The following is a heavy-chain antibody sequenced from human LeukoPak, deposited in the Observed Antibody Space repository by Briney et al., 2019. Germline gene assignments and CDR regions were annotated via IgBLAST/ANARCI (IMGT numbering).Heavy chain of an antibody. J-gene: IGHJ4*02. V-gene: IGHV1-46*01. CDR3: SGGIMLYYFDY. Sequence: ASVKVSCKASGYTFTSYYMHWVRQAPGQGLEWMGIINPSGGSTSYAQKFQGRVTMTRDTSTSTVYMELSSLRSEDTAVYYCSGGIMLYYFDYWGQGTLVTVSS. CDR1: GYTFTSYY. D-gene: IGHD2-15*01. CDR2: INPSGGST.